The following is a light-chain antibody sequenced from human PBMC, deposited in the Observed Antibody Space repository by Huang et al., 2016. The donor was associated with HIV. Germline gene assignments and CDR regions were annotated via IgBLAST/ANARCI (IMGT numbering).Light chain of an antibody. CDR2: WAS. CDR3: QQYYSTPQT. V-gene: IGKV4-1*01. J-gene: IGKJ1*01. CDR1: QSGLYSSNNKNY. Sequence: DIVMTQSPDSLAVSMGERATINCKSSQSGLYSSNNKNYLAWYQQKPGQPPKLLIYWASTQEYWVPDRFSGSVSGTDFTLTISSLQAEDVAVYYCQQYYSTPQTFGQGTKVEIK.